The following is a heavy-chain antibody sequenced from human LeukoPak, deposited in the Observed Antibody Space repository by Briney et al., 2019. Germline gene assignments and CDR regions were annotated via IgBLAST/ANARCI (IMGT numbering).Heavy chain of an antibody. J-gene: IGHJ6*02. CDR2: IWYDGSNK. CDR1: GFTFSSYG. CDR3: ARDVWFGELLPKSYYYYGMDV. D-gene: IGHD3-10*01. V-gene: IGHV3-33*01. Sequence: PGGSLRLSCAASGFTFSSYGMHWVRQAPGKGLEWVAVIWYDGSNKYYADSVKGRFTISRDNSKNTLYLQMNSLRAEDTAVYYCARDVWFGELLPKSYYYYGMDVWGQGTTVTVSS.